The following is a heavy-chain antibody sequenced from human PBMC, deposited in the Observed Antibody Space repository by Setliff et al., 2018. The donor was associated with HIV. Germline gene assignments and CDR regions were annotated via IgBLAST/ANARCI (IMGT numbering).Heavy chain of an antibody. CDR1: GGTFRGFG. Sequence: ASVKVSCKASGGTFRGFGISWVVQAPGQGLEWMGQIIPICGTQRYAQKFQGRVTITADESTSTVYMELSSLRSEDTAVYYCATNPEMATINYYYYYMDVWGKGTTVTVSS. CDR2: IIPICGTQ. J-gene: IGHJ6*03. CDR3: ATNPEMATINYYYYYMDV. V-gene: IGHV1-69*13. D-gene: IGHD5-12*01.